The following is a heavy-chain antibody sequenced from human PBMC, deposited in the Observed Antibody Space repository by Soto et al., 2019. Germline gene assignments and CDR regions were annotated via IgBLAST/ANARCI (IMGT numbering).Heavy chain of an antibody. D-gene: IGHD6-13*01. Sequence: ASVKVSGKASGYTFTSYAMHWVRQAPGQRLEWMGWINAGNGNTKYSQKFQGRATITRDTSASTAYMELSSLRSEDTAVYYCARVAGSSWYGFGDYRGKGTQVTVSS. CDR3: ARVAGSSWYGFGDY. V-gene: IGHV1-3*01. CDR2: INAGNGNT. CDR1: GYTFTSYA. J-gene: IGHJ4*02.